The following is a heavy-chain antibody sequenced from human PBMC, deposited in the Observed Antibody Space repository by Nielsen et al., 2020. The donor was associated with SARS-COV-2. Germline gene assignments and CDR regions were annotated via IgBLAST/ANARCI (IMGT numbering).Heavy chain of an antibody. J-gene: IGHJ4*02. CDR2: ISYDGRNK. V-gene: IGHV3-30*04. CDR1: GFNFSDYE. Sequence: GESLKISCTVSGFNFSDYEMNWVHQAPGKGLDWVAIISYDGRNKQYADSVKGRFTISKDNSKNTVYLLMNRLRSDDTAVYYCVGDNNWGQGALVTVSA. CDR3: VGDNN.